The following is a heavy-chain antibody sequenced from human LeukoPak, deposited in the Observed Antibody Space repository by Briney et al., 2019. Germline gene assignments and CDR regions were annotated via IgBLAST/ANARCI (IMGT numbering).Heavy chain of an antibody. D-gene: IGHD3-10*01. CDR3: ARVSARITMVRGAENWFDP. J-gene: IGHJ5*02. V-gene: IGHV4-59*01. CDR1: GVSISTYY. CDR2: IYYSGST. Sequence: SETLSLTCTVSGVSISTYYWGWIRQPPGKGLEWIGYIYYSGSTNYNPSLKSRVTISVDTSKNQVSLKLSSVTAADTAVYYCARVSARITMVRGAENWFDPWGQGTLVTVSS.